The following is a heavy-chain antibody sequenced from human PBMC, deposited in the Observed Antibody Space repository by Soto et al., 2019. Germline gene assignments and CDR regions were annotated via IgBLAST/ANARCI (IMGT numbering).Heavy chain of an antibody. CDR2: IYFNGNT. J-gene: IGHJ4*02. CDR1: GVSITDTSYY. Sequence: QLQLQESGPGLVKPSETLSLTCNVSGVSITDTSYYWGWIRQPPGKGLEWIGTIYFNGNTFYNPSLKSRLTISVDTSNNQISLRPTSVTAADTAVYYCARQGSYWGQGTLVAVSS. V-gene: IGHV4-39*01. CDR3: ARQGSY.